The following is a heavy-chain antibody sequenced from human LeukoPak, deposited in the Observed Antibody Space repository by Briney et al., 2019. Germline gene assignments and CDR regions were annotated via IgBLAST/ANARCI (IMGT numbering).Heavy chain of an antibody. D-gene: IGHD6-13*01. Sequence: SETLSLTCTVSGGSISSYYWNWIRQPPGKGLEWIGYIYYSGSTNYNPSLKSRVTISVDTSKNQFSLKLSSVTAADTAVYYCARIKAASFDYWGQGTLVTVSS. CDR1: GGSISSYY. CDR3: ARIKAASFDY. J-gene: IGHJ4*02. V-gene: IGHV4-59*01. CDR2: IYYSGST.